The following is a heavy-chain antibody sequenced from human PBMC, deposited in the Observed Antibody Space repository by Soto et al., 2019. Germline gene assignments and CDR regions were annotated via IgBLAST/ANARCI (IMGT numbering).Heavy chain of an antibody. D-gene: IGHD3-22*01. Sequence: QVQLQESGPGLVKPSETLSLTCTVCGGSIRDYSWGWIRQSPGQGLEWIGYIYYTGTTKYNPSLKRRVTISVDSSNNQFSLKLDYVTAADTAVYYCARLGGYYPAFDSWGQGTLVTVSS. V-gene: IGHV4-59*08. CDR1: GGSIRDYS. CDR2: IYYTGTT. CDR3: ARLGGYYPAFDS. J-gene: IGHJ4*02.